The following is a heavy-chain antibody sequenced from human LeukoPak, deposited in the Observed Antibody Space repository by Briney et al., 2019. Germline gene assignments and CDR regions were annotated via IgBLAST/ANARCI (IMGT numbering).Heavy chain of an antibody. CDR2: ISDNGGTI. CDR3: AKDQAIRGGKGFDS. Sequence: PGGSLRLSCTASGFTFSNFVMSWARQAPGKGLEWVSSISDNGGTIYHTDSVKGRFATSRDNSKKTLYLQMNSLRAEDTAIYYCAKDQAIRGGKGFDSWGQGTLVTVSS. CDR1: GFTFSNFV. D-gene: IGHD3-16*01. V-gene: IGHV3-23*01. J-gene: IGHJ4*02.